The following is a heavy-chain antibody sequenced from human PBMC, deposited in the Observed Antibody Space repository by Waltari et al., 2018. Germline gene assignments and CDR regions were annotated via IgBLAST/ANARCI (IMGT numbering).Heavy chain of an antibody. CDR1: GGSFSGYY. CDR2: INHSGST. D-gene: IGHD3-3*01. Sequence: QVQLQQWGAGLLKPSETLSLTCAVYGGSFSGYYWSWIRQPPGKGLEWIGEINHSGSTNYNPSLKSRVTISVDTSKNQFSLKLSSVTAADTAVYYCARVSAYYDFWSGYYRSYYYMDVWGKGTTVTVSS. J-gene: IGHJ6*03. V-gene: IGHV4-34*01. CDR3: ARVSAYYDFWSGYYRSYYYMDV.